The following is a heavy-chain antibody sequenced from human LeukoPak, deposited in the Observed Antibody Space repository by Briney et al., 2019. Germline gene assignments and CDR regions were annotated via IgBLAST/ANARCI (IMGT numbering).Heavy chain of an antibody. CDR3: VRGGWYSDL. CDR2: ISGSGGST. Sequence: GGSLRLSCAASGFTFSSYAMSWVRQAPGKGLEWVSAISGSGGSTYYADSVKGRFTISRDNSKNTLYVQMNSLRVEDTAVYYCVRGGWYSDLWGRGTLVTVSS. CDR1: GFTFSSYA. J-gene: IGHJ2*01. V-gene: IGHV3-23*01.